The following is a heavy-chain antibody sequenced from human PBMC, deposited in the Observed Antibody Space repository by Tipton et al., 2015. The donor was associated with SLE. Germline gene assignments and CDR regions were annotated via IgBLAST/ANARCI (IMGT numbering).Heavy chain of an antibody. V-gene: IGHV4-39*07. D-gene: IGHD1-26*01. CDR3: ARNGGSYYMYFNL. J-gene: IGHJ2*01. CDR2: IYYSGSI. CDR1: NGSISSSPYY. Sequence: TLSLTCTVSNGSISSSPYYWGWIRQSPGKGLEWVGSIYYSGSIYYNPSLKSRVTMSVDTSKNQFSLKLSSVTAADTAVYYCARNGGSYYMYFNLWGRGTLVTVSS.